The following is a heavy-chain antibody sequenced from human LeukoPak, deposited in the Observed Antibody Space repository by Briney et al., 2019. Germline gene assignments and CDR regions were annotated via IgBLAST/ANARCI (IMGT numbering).Heavy chain of an antibody. V-gene: IGHV4-59*01. Sequence: SETLSLTCTVSGVSISSYYWSWIRQPPGKGLEWIGYIYYSGSTNYNPSLKSRVTISVDTSKNQFSLKLSSVTAADTAVYYCARVLRYFAWFDPWGQGTLVTVSS. J-gene: IGHJ5*02. CDR2: IYYSGST. CDR1: GVSISSYY. CDR3: ARVLRYFAWFDP. D-gene: IGHD3-9*01.